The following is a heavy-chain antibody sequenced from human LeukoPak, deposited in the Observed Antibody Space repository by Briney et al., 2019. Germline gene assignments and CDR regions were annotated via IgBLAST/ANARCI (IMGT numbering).Heavy chain of an antibody. CDR2: INPNSGGT. V-gene: IGHV1-2*02. CDR3: ARGIGSGWFYFDY. D-gene: IGHD6-19*01. CDR1: GYTFTGYY. Sequence: ASVKVPCKASGYTFTGYYMHWVRQAPGQGLEWMGWINPNSGGTNYAQKFQGRVTMTRDTSISTVYMELSRLRSDDTAVYYCARGIGSGWFYFDYWGQGTLVTVSS. J-gene: IGHJ4*02.